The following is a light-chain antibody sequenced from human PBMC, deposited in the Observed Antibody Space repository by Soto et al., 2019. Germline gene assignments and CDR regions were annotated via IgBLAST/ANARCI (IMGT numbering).Light chain of an antibody. J-gene: IGKJ4*01. CDR1: QSIDTY. V-gene: IGKV3-11*01. CDR3: QQRYNWPLT. Sequence: EIVLTQSPATLSSSPRERATLSCRASQSIDTYLAWYQQKPGQAPRLLIYDASDRATGIPARFSGSGSGTAFTLTISGLEPEDFALYYCQQRYNWPLTFGGGTKVDIE. CDR2: DAS.